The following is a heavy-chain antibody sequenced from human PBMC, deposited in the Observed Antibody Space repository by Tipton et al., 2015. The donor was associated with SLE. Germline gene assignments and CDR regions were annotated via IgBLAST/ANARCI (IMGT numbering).Heavy chain of an antibody. D-gene: IGHD3-9*01. J-gene: IGHJ4*02. CDR3: ARDPHPLTGYYPDFDY. Sequence: SLRLSCAASGFTFSSYSMYLVRQAPGKGLEWVSSISSSSTYIYYADSVKGRFTISRDNAKNSLYLQMKSLRAEDTAVYYCARDPHPLTGYYPDFDYWGQGTLVTVSS. CDR1: GFTFSSYS. V-gene: IGHV3-21*03. CDR2: ISSSSTYI.